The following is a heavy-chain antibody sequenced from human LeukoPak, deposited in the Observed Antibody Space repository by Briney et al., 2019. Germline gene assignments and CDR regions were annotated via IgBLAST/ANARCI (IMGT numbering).Heavy chain of an antibody. CDR1: GGSFSGYY. V-gene: IGHV4-34*01. D-gene: IGHD3-22*01. CDR2: INHSGIT. Sequence: SETLSLTCAVYGGSFSGYYWSWIRQPPGKGLEWIGEINHSGITNYNPSLKSRVTISVDTSKNQFSLKLSYVNAADPAVYSCARGGPYDSSGYYCFGFRPHFDYWGQGTLVTVSS. J-gene: IGHJ4*02. CDR3: ARGGPYDSSGYYCFGFRPHFDY.